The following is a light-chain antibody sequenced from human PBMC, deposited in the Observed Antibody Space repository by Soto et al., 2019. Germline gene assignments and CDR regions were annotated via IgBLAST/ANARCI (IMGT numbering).Light chain of an antibody. CDR1: QSVSRN. J-gene: IGKJ5*01. Sequence: EIVMTQSPATLSVSPGERATLSCRASQSVSRNLAWYRQKPGQAPRLLIYGASNRATGIPARFSGSGSGTDFTLTISSLEPEDFSVYYCQQRYNWPITFGQGTRLEIK. V-gene: IGKV3-11*01. CDR3: QQRYNWPIT. CDR2: GAS.